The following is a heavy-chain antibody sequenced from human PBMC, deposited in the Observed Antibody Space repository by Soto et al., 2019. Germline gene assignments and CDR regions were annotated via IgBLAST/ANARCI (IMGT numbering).Heavy chain of an antibody. V-gene: IGHV3-23*01. CDR3: AKDRIAGNFAY. J-gene: IGHJ4*02. CDR1: GFTFNNYA. CDR2: ISATGGST. Sequence: GGSLRLSCAASGFTFNNYAMNWVRQAPGKGLEWVATISATGGSTYYADSVKGRFTISRDNSKNTLYLQMNGLRVEDTAVYYCAKDRIAGNFAYWGQGTQVTGSS.